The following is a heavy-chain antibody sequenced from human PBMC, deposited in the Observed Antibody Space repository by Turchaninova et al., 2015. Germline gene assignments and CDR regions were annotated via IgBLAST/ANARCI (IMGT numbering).Heavy chain of an antibody. CDR2: IDYSGTT. D-gene: IGHD3-3*01. J-gene: IGHJ3*02. CDR3: ARVWTKAIFGVVINDDVFDI. V-gene: IGHV4-39*07. CDR1: GGCIIRGSYY. Sequence: QLPLPESGPGLVKPSETLSLTSTVSGGCIIRGSYYRGWIRHPPGKGIEGIGSIDYSGTTNYNPSLKSRVTISVDTSKNQFSRKLSSVTAADTAVYYWARVWTKAIFGVVINDDVFDIWGQGTMVTVSS.